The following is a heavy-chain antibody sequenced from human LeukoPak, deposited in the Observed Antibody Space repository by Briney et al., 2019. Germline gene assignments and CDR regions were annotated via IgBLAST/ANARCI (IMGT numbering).Heavy chain of an antibody. CDR2: IYYTGST. J-gene: IGHJ5*02. CDR1: GGSISSYY. D-gene: IGHD2-2*01. V-gene: IGHV4-59*08. CDR3: ARHGVGVPAAFSFWFDP. Sequence: SETLSLTCTVSGGSISSYYWSWIRQPPGKGLEWIGYIYYTGSTNYNPSLKSRVTISVDTSKNQFSLKLSSETAADTAVYYCARHGVGVPAAFSFWFDPWGQGTLVTVSS.